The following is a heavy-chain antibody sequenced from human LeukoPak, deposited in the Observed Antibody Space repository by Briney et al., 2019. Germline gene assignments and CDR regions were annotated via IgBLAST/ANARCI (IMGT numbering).Heavy chain of an antibody. V-gene: IGHV1-18*01. CDR3: AREANDYGFRPEDY. CDR1: GYTFTSYG. D-gene: IGHD4-17*01. J-gene: IGHJ4*02. CDR2: ISAYNGNT. Sequence: ASVKVSCKASGYTFTSYGISWARQAPGQGLEWMGWISAYNGNTNYAQKLQGRVTMTTDTSTSTAYMELRSLRSDDTAVYYCAREANDYGFRPEDYWGQGTLVTVSS.